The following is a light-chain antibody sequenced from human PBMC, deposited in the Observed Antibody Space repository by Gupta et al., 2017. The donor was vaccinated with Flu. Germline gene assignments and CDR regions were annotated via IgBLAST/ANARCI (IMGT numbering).Light chain of an antibody. V-gene: IGLV7-46*01. CDR3: LLSYSGAWV. CDR2: DTS. Sequence: STGAVTSGHYPYWFQQKPRQAPRTLIYDTSNEHSWTPARFSGSLLGGKAALTLSGAQPEDEAEYYCLLSYSGAWVFGGGTKLTVL. CDR1: TGAVTSGHY. J-gene: IGLJ3*02.